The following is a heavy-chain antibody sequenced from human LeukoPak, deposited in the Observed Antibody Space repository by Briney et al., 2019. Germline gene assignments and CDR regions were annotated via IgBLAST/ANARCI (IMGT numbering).Heavy chain of an antibody. J-gene: IGHJ3*02. Sequence: GGSLRLSCAASGFTFSNAWMNWVRQAPGKGLEWVSSISSSSSYIYYADSVKGRFTISRDNDKNSLYLQMNSLRAEDTAVYYCARGLTFDYGGNSGDAFDIWGQGTMVTVSS. V-gene: IGHV3-21*01. CDR1: GFTFSNAW. CDR2: ISSSSSYI. CDR3: ARGLTFDYGGNSGDAFDI. D-gene: IGHD4-23*01.